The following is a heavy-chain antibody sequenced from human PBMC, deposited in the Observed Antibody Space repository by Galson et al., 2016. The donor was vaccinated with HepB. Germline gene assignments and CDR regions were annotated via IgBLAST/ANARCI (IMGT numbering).Heavy chain of an antibody. Sequence: SLRLSCAASGFTFSPYAMSWVRQAPGQGLEWVSIISSGAYKTYYADSVMGRFTISRDDSKDSLYLQMNSLRPDDTAVYYCVRTVSVGARPGRHHDHWGQGTVVTVSS. D-gene: IGHD1-26*01. CDR1: GFTFSPYA. CDR3: VRTVSVGARPGRHHDH. J-gene: IGHJ4*02. CDR2: ISSGAYKT. V-gene: IGHV3-23*01.